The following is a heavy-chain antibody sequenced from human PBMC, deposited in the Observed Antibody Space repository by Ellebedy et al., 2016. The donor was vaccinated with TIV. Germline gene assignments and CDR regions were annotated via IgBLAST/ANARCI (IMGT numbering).Heavy chain of an antibody. CDR1: GYTFTGYY. J-gene: IGHJ4*02. V-gene: IGHV1-2*02. CDR2: INPNSGGT. CDR3: ARVSGSFSFDY. Sequence: AASVKVSCKASGYTFTGYYMPWVRQAPGQGLEWMGWINPNSGGTNYAQKFQGRVTMTRDTSISPAYMELSRLRSDDTAVYYCARVSGSFSFDYWGQGTLVTVSS. D-gene: IGHD3-10*01.